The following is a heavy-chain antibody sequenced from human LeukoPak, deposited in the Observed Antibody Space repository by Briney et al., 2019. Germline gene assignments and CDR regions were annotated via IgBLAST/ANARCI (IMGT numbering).Heavy chain of an antibody. CDR2: IYYSGST. CDR3: ARRDWGQYYFDY. Sequence: PSETLSLTCTVSGGSISSSTYYWGWIRQHPGMGLEWIGSIYYSGSTYYNPSLKIRVGISVDTSKNQFSLKLSSVTAADTAVYYCARRDWGQYYFDYWGQGTLVTVSS. CDR1: GGSISSSTYY. D-gene: IGHD7-27*01. V-gene: IGHV4-39*01. J-gene: IGHJ4*02.